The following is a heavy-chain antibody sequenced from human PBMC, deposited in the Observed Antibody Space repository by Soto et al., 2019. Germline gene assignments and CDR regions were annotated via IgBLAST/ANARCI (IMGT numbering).Heavy chain of an antibody. CDR2: INHSGST. CDR1: GGSFSGYY. D-gene: IGHD3-3*01. Sequence: QVQLQQWGAGLLKPSETLSLTCAVYGGSFSGYYWSWIRQPPGKGLEWIGEINHSGSTNYNPSLRSRVIISVDTSKNHFSLKLSSVTAADTAVYYCARGRITIFGVVIIPKYNWFDPWGQGTLVTASS. V-gene: IGHV4-34*01. CDR3: ARGRITIFGVVIIPKYNWFDP. J-gene: IGHJ5*02.